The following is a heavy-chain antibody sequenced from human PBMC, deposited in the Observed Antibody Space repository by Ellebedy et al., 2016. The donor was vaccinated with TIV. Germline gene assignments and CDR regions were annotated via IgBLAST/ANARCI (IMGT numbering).Heavy chain of an antibody. CDR2: INHSGSA. CDR1: GGFLSGYY. V-gene: IGHV4-34*01. D-gene: IGHD2-15*01. J-gene: IGHJ4*02. Sequence: MPSETLSLTCAVYGGFLSGYYWGWIRQAPGKGLEWIGDINHSGSANYNPSLKSRVTISVDTSKNHFSLKLRSVTAADTAVYYCARGLQLDDVVVVAGYEYWGQGIQVTVSS. CDR3: ARGLQLDDVVVVAGYEY.